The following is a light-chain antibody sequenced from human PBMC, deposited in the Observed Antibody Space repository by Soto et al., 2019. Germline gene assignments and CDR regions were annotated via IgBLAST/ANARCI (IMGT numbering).Light chain of an antibody. CDR1: QSISSNY. CDR3: QQYGDSPT. Sequence: EMVLTQSPGTLSLSPGERATLSCRASQSISSNYVAWYQQKPGQAPRLLIYDASTRATGIPNRYSGSGSGTDFTLTISRLEPEDFAVFYCQQYGDSPTFGQGTKVDIK. CDR2: DAS. J-gene: IGKJ1*01. V-gene: IGKV3-20*01.